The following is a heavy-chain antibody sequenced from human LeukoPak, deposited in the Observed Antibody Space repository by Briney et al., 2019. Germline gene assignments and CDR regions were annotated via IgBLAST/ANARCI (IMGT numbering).Heavy chain of an antibody. V-gene: IGHV3-30*04. J-gene: IGHJ6*03. D-gene: IGHD5-12*01. CDR3: AKDDIVATITYYYYYMDV. CDR2: ISYDGSNK. Sequence: GGSLRLSCAASGFTFSSYAMHWVRQAPGKGLEWVAVISYDGSNKYYADSVKGRFTISRDNSKNTLYLQMNSLRAEDTAVYYCAKDDIVATITYYYYYMDVWGKGTTVTISS. CDR1: GFTFSSYA.